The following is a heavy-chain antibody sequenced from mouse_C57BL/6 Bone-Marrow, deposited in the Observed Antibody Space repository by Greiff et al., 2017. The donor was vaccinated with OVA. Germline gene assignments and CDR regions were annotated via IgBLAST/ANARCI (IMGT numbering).Heavy chain of an antibody. D-gene: IGHD2-4*01. Sequence: QVQLQQSGAELVKPGASVKMSCKASGYTFTSYWITWVKQRPGQGLEWIGDIYPGSGSTNYNEKFKSKATLTVDTSSSTAYMQLSSLTSEDSAVYYCARERDDYDWYFDVWGTGTTVTVSS. CDR1: GYTFTSYW. CDR2: IYPGSGST. J-gene: IGHJ1*03. CDR3: ARERDDYDWYFDV. V-gene: IGHV1-55*01.